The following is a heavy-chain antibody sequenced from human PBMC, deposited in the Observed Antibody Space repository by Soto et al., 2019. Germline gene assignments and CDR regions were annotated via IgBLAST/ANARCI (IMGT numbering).Heavy chain of an antibody. CDR1: GFTFSSYT. CDR2: ISFDGTNK. D-gene: IGHD1-26*01. V-gene: IGHV3-30-3*01. CDR3: ASGTIVVATGGAFDL. Sequence: GGSLRLSCAASGFTFSSYTMHWIRQAPGKWLEWVTIISFDGTNKFYADSVTGRFTISRDNSKNTLYLQMNSLRPEDTAVYYCASGTIVVATGGAFDLWGQGXLVTV. J-gene: IGHJ3*01.